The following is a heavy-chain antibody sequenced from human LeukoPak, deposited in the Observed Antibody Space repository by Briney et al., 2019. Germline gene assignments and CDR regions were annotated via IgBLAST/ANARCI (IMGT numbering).Heavy chain of an antibody. D-gene: IGHD4-17*01. J-gene: IGHJ4*02. V-gene: IGHV1-18*01. CDR3: ARATCGAQTL. Sequence: ASVKVSCKASGYTFTNYDISWVRQAPGQGLEWMGRISAYNGNTNYAQKLQGRVTMTTDTSTSTAYMELRSLRSDDTAVYYCARATCGAQTLGAQEPLVTVPS. CDR1: GYTFTNYD. CDR2: ISAYNGNT.